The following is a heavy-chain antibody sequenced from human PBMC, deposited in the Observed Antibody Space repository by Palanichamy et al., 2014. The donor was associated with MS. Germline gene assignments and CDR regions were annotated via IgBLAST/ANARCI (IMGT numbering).Heavy chain of an antibody. D-gene: IGHD6-19*01. CDR3: ARRASGWPFDY. CDR2: IFYSGST. CDR1: GDSISRSSYY. J-gene: IGHJ4*02. Sequence: QVQLQESGPGLVKPSETLSLTCTVSGDSISRSSYYWGWIRQPQEGLEWIGSIFYSGSTYYNPSLKSRVTISVDTSKNQFSLTLTSVTAADTAVYYCARRASGWPFDYWGQGTLVTVSS. V-gene: IGHV4-39*01.